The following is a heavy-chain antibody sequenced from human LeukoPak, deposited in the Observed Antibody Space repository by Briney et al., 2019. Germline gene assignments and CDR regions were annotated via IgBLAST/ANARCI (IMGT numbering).Heavy chain of an antibody. CDR3: AKWFRQAGYYFDY. V-gene: IGHV3-23*01. CDR1: GLTFSSYA. J-gene: IGHJ4*02. D-gene: IGHD3-10*01. CDR2: ISASGGST. Sequence: GGSLRLSCATSGLTFSSYAVSWVRQAPGKGPEWVSAISASGGSTFYADSVKGRFTVSRDNSKNTLFLQMNSLRAEDTAVYFCAKWFRQAGYYFDYWGQGTLVTVSS.